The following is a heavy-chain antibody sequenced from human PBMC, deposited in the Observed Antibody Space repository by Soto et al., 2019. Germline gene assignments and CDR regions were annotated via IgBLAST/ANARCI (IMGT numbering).Heavy chain of an antibody. V-gene: IGHV4-4*02. CDR1: GGSISSSNW. J-gene: IGHJ6*02. D-gene: IGHD6-6*01. CDR3: ARTGAARRPMDV. Sequence: SETLSLTCAVSGGSISSSNWWSWVRQPPGEGLEWIGEIYHSGSTNYNPSLRSRVTISVDKSKNQFSLKLSSVTAADTAVYYCARTGAARRPMDVWGQGTTVTVSS. CDR2: IYHSGST.